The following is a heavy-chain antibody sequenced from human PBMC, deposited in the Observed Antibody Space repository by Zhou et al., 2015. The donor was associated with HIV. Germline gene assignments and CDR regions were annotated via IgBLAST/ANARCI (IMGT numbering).Heavy chain of an antibody. J-gene: IGHJ6*02. CDR1: GFNFLDYA. CDR2: ISWNGAGQ. Sequence: EVRLVESGGNLVQPGRSLRLSCAASGFNFLDYAMHWVRHAPGKGLEWVSGISWNGAGQGYADSVKGRFTISRDNARNSLYLQMNSLITEDTALYYCAKDVSTGYQYGLDVWGQGTTVTVSS. D-gene: IGHD2-2*01. CDR3: AKDVSTGYQYGLDV. V-gene: IGHV3-9*01.